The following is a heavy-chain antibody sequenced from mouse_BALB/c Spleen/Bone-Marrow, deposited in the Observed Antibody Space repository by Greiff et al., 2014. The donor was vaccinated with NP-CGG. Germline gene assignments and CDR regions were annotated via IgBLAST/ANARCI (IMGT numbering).Heavy chain of an antibody. V-gene: IGHV1-14*01. CDR1: GYIFTSYV. CDR2: INPYNDVT. D-gene: IGHD2-3*01. Sequence: EVKLMESGPELVKPGTSVKMSCKASGYIFTSYVMDWVKQKPGQGLEWIGYINPYNDVTNYNEKFKGKATLTSDKSSSTAYVEVSSLTSEDSAVYYCAREGWLLRFDYWGQGTTLTVSS. CDR3: AREGWLLRFDY. J-gene: IGHJ2*01.